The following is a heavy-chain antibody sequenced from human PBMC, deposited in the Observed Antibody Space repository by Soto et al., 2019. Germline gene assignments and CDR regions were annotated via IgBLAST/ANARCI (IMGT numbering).Heavy chain of an antibody. CDR1: GGSISSGGYS. V-gene: IGHV4-30-2*01. CDR3: AGSTVTIYYFDY. D-gene: IGHD4-17*01. Sequence: SETLSLTCAVSGGSISSGGYSWSWIRQPPGKGLEWIGYIYHSGSTYYNPSLKSRVTISVDRSKNQFSLKLSSVTAADTAVYYCAGSTVTIYYFDYWGQGTLVTVSS. CDR2: IYHSGST. J-gene: IGHJ4*02.